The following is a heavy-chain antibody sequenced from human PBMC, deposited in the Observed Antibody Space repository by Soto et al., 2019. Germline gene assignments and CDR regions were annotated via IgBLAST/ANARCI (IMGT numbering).Heavy chain of an antibody. J-gene: IGHJ4*02. CDR1: GYSFTHYY. CDR3: AMASGSPLTVYAPLVF. CDR2: INPYTSTT. Sequence: QVQLVQSGAEMKKLWASVKVSCKASGYSFTHYYVHCVRQAPGQGLEWMGWINPYTSTTTYAPKFEGRIILARDKSVSTAYMELIGLRSDDSELYFCAMASGSPLTVYAPLVFWGQGTLVAVSS. V-gene: IGHV1-2*02. D-gene: IGHD2-8*01.